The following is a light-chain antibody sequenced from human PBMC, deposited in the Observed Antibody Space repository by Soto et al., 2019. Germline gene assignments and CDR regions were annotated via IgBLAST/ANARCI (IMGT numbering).Light chain of an antibody. J-gene: IGLJ2*01. CDR3: QTWGTGIHVV. CDR1: SGHSNYA. Sequence: QSVLTQSPSASASLGASVKLTCTLSSGHSNYAIAWHQQQPEKGPRYLMKVNSDGSHSKGDGIPDRFSGSSSGTERYLTISSLQSGDEADYYCQTWGTGIHVVFGGGTQLTVL. V-gene: IGLV4-69*01. CDR2: VNSDGSH.